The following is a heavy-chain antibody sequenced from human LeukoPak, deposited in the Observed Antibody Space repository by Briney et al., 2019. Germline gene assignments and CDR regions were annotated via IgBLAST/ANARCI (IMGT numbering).Heavy chain of an antibody. V-gene: IGHV4-30-4*01. Sequence: SQTLSLTCTVSGGSISSGDYYWSWIRQPPGKGLEWIGYIYYSGSTYYNPSLKSRVTIFIDTSKNQFSLKLSSVTAADTAVYYCASTIARWGITMVRGVLDDAFDIWGQGTMVTVSS. CDR3: ASTIARWGITMVRGVLDDAFDI. CDR1: GGSISSGDYY. D-gene: IGHD3-10*01. CDR2: IYYSGST. J-gene: IGHJ3*02.